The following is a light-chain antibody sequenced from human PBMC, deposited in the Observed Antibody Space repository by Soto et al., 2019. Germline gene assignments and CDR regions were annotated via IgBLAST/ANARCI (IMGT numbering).Light chain of an antibody. Sequence: QSVLTQPASVSGSPGQSITISCTGTSSDVGGYNYVSWYQQHPGKAPKLTIYDVSNRPSGVSNRFSGSKSGNTASLTISGLQAEDEADYYCSSYTSSSTVLFGGGTQL. V-gene: IGLV2-14*01. CDR3: SSYTSSSTVL. J-gene: IGLJ2*01. CDR1: SSDVGGYNY. CDR2: DVS.